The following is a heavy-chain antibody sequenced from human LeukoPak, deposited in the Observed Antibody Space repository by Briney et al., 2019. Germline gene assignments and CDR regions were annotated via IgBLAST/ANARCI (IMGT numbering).Heavy chain of an antibody. CDR2: IYPGDSDT. CDR1: GYSLTSYW. Sequence: GESLKISCKGSGYSLTSYWIGWVRQMPGKGLEWMGIIYPGDSDTRYSPSFQGQVTISADKSIRTAHLQWSSPKASDTAMYYCARHPIPKKYCSGGSCYDNYFDYWGQGTLVTVSS. V-gene: IGHV5-51*01. J-gene: IGHJ4*02. CDR3: ARHPIPKKYCSGGSCYDNYFDY. D-gene: IGHD2-15*01.